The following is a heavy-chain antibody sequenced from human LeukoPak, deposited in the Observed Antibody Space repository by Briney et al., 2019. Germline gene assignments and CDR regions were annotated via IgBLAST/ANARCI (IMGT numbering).Heavy chain of an antibody. D-gene: IGHD4-17*01. J-gene: IGHJ3*02. Sequence: GGSLRLSCAASGFTFSNYVMIWVRQAPGKGLEWVSGITASGDSTYYADSVKGRFTISRDNAKNSLYLQMNSLRAEDTAVYYCAREDTVYAFDIWGQGTMVTVSS. CDR2: ITASGDST. V-gene: IGHV3-23*01. CDR3: AREDTVYAFDI. CDR1: GFTFSNYV.